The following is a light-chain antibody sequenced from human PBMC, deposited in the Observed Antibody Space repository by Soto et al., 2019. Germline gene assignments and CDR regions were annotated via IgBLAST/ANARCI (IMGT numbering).Light chain of an antibody. CDR2: GAS. CDR3: QQRSNWPPIT. CDR1: QSLSKS. J-gene: IGKJ5*01. Sequence: EIVLTQSPATLSLSPGESATLSCRASQSLSKSLVWYQQKPGQAPRLLIDGASHRATGIPARFSGSESGTDFTLTISSLEPEDFDVYYCQQRSNWPPITFGQGTRVEIK. V-gene: IGKV3-11*01.